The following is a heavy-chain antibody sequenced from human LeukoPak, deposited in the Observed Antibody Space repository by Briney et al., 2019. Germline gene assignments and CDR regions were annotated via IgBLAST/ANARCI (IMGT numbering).Heavy chain of an antibody. CDR2: INSDGSST. CDR1: GFTFSSYW. CDR3: ARVLDGVGATRSFDY. V-gene: IGHV3-74*01. Sequence: PGRSLRLSCAASGFTFSSYWMHWVRQAPGKGLVWASRINSDGSSTSYADSVKGRFTISRDNAKNTLYLQMNSLRAEDTAVYYCARVLDGVGATRSFDYWGQGTLVTVSS. D-gene: IGHD1-26*01. J-gene: IGHJ4*02.